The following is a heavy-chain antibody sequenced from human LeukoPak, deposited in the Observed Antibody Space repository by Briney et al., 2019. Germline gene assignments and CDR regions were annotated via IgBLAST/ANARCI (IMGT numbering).Heavy chain of an antibody. CDR1: GDSITTSKW. Sequence: SDTLSLTRAVSGDSITTSKWWSWVRQSPGKGLEWIGEIFHKGSAHYTPSLESRVSISVDKSKNHFSLTLKSVTAADTAVYYCVRASYDILTGPGYFFDFWGQGTLVTVSS. CDR2: IFHKGSA. D-gene: IGHD3-9*01. CDR3: VRASYDILTGPGYFFDF. V-gene: IGHV4-4*02. J-gene: IGHJ4*02.